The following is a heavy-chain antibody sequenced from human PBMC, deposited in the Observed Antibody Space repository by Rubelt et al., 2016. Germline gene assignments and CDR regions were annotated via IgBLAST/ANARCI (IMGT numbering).Heavy chain of an antibody. J-gene: IGHJ4*02. CDR2: IKSTTDGGTT. CDR3: TTDTLRHGSGWRPFDY. D-gene: IGHD6-19*01. V-gene: IGHV3-15*01. Sequence: EVQLVESGGGLVKPGGSLRLSCAASGFTFSKTWMSWVRQAPGKGLEWFGRIKSTTDGGTTNYAAPVKGRFSISRADSKNTLYLQMNSLKTEDTGVYDCTTDTLRHGSGWRPFDYWGQGTLVTVSS. CDR1: GFTFSKTW.